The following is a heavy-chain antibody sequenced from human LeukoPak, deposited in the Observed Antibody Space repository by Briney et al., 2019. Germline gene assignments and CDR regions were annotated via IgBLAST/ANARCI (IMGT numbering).Heavy chain of an antibody. Sequence: ASVKVSCKASGGTFSSYAISWVRQAPGQGLEWMGGIIPIFGTANYAQKFQGRVTITTDESTSTAYMELSSLRSEDTAVYYCARAYYLGSYGYWYFDLWGRGTLVTVSS. CDR3: ARAYYLGSYGYWYFDL. D-gene: IGHD5-18*01. CDR1: GGTFSSYA. CDR2: IIPIFGTA. J-gene: IGHJ2*01. V-gene: IGHV1-69*05.